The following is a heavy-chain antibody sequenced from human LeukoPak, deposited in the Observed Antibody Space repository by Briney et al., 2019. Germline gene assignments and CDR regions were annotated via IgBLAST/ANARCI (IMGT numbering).Heavy chain of an antibody. V-gene: IGHV4-39*01. CDR2: IYYSGST. CDR3: ARSVAARPTTFDY. CDR1: GGSISSSSYY. Sequence: PSETLSLTCTVSGGSISSSSYYWGWLRQPPGKGLEWIGSIYYSGSTYYNPSLKSRVTISVDTSKNQFSLKLSSVTAADTAVYYCARSVAARPTTFDYWGQGTLVTVSS. D-gene: IGHD6-6*01. J-gene: IGHJ4*02.